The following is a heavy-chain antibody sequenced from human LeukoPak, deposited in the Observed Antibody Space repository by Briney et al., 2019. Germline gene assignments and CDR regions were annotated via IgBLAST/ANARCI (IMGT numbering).Heavy chain of an antibody. D-gene: IGHD5-12*01. CDR2: DYSREWGA. V-gene: IGHV5-51*01. CDR1: GSSFTTYW. J-gene: IGHJ4*02. Sequence: GEPLQISCRGSGSSFTTYWIGWGRPMPGEGRGGMVGDYSREWGASYSPSFQGQVTMSADKSINTASLKWSSLTASDTAIYYCARRTHDSGYSTHFDYWGQGTLVTVSS. CDR3: ARRTHDSGYSTHFDY.